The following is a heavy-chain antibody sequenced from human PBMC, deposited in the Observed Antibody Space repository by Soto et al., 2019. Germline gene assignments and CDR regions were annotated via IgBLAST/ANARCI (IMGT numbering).Heavy chain of an antibody. J-gene: IGHJ5*02. CDR2: ISYDGSNK. CDR3: ARGPSVYCSSTSCSPFDP. CDR1: GFTFSSYA. D-gene: IGHD2-2*01. V-gene: IGHV3-30-3*01. Sequence: GGSLRLSCAASGFTFSSYAVHWVRQAPGKGLEWVAVISYDGSNKYYTDSVKGRFTISRDNSKSTLYLQMNSLRPEDTAVYYCARGPSVYCSSTSCSPFDPWGQGTLVTVSS.